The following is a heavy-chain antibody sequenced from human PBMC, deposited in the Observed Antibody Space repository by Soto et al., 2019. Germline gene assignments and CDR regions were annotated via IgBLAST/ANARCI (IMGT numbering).Heavy chain of an antibody. Sequence: XSVKVSCKASGYSFTSYGIIWVRQAPGQGLEWMGWISAYNGNTNYAQKLQGRVTMTTDTSTSTAYMELRSLRSDDTAVYYCARVKDYDFWSGYFAWYAINGPTKYYYGMDVWGQGTTVTVSS. J-gene: IGHJ6*02. V-gene: IGHV1-18*04. D-gene: IGHD3-3*01. CDR3: ARVKDYDFWSGYFAWYAINGPTKYYYGMDV. CDR2: ISAYNGNT. CDR1: GYSFTSYG.